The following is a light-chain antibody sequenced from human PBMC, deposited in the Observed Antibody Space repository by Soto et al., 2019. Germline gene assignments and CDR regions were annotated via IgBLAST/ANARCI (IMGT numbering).Light chain of an antibody. CDR1: SSDVGGYNY. CDR2: EVS. V-gene: IGLV2-8*01. CDR3: CSYAGNNNFYV. Sequence: QSALTQPPSASGSPGQSVTISCTGTSSDVGGYNYVSWYRQHPGKAPKLMIYEVSKRPSGVPDRLSGSKSGNTASLTVSGLQAEDEADYYCCSYAGNNNFYVFGTGTKLTVL. J-gene: IGLJ1*01.